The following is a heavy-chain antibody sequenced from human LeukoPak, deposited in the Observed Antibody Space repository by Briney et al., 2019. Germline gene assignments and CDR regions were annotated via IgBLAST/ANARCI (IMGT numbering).Heavy chain of an antibody. J-gene: IGHJ3*02. Sequence: GGSLRLSCAASGFTFSNAWMSWVRQAAGKGLEWVGRIKSKTDGGTTDYAAPVKGRFTISRDDSKNTLYLQMNSLKTEDTAVYYCTTAVAGVGAFDTWGQGTMVTVSS. CDR1: GFTFSNAW. CDR2: IKSKTDGGTT. V-gene: IGHV3-15*01. CDR3: TTAVAGVGAFDT. D-gene: IGHD6-19*01.